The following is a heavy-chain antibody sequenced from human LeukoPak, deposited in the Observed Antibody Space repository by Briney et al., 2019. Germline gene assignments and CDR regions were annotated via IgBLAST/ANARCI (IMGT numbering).Heavy chain of an antibody. D-gene: IGHD3/OR15-3a*01. CDR1: GFIVSYSY. CDR3: ARDSEGLDKIDD. CDR2: IYSGGST. J-gene: IGHJ4*02. V-gene: IGHV3-66*02. Sequence: QPGGSLRLSCAASGFIVSYSYMSWVRQAPGKGLEWVSLIYSGGSTFYADSVKGRFTIARDNSKNTLYLQMNSLRVEDTAVYYCARDSEGLDKIDDWGQGTLVTVSS.